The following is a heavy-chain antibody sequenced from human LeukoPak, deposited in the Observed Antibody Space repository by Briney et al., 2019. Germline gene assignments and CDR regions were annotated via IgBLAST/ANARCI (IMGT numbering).Heavy chain of an antibody. Sequence: PSQTLYLTCTVSGGSISSGGYYWSWIRQHPGKGLEWIGYISYSGSTYYNPSLKSRVTISVDTSENQFSLELSSVTAADAAVYYCAREAGYNYGQYYFDCWGQGTLVTVSS. CDR2: ISYSGST. D-gene: IGHD5-18*01. CDR3: AREAGYNYGQYYFDC. V-gene: IGHV4-31*03. J-gene: IGHJ4*02. CDR1: GGSISSGGYY.